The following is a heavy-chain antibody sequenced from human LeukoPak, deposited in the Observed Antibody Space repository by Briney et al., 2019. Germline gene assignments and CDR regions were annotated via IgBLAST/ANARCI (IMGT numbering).Heavy chain of an antibody. V-gene: IGHV3-74*01. Sequence: PGGSLRLSCAASGFTFSSSWMHWVRQAPGKGLVWLSRINGDGSTTSYADSVKGRFTISRDNAKNTLYLQMNSLRAEDTAVYYCARAGGRVDTAIDYWGQGTLVTVSS. CDR2: INGDGSTT. J-gene: IGHJ4*02. D-gene: IGHD5-18*01. CDR1: GFTFSSSW. CDR3: ARAGGRVDTAIDY.